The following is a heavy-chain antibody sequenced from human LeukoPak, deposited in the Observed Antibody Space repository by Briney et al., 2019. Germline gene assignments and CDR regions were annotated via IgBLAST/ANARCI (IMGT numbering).Heavy chain of an antibody. D-gene: IGHD6-19*01. CDR2: INHSGAT. J-gene: IGHJ4*02. V-gene: IGHV4-34*01. Sequence: SETLSLTCAGSGGAFTGYYWSWIRQPPGKGLEWIGEINHSGATNYNPSLKSRVTISVDTSKNQFSLRLTSVSAADTGVYYCATPTRGGIAVTGTFGHWGQGTQVTVSS. CDR1: GGAFTGYY. CDR3: ATPTRGGIAVTGTFGH.